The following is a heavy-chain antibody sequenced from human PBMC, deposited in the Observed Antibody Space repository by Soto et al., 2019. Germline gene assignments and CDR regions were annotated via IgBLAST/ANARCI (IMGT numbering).Heavy chain of an antibody. CDR1: GGTFSSYA. CDR3: ARDHTPITIFGVVMPSSFDY. D-gene: IGHD3-3*01. V-gene: IGHV1-69*01. Sequence: QVQLVQSGAEVKKPGSSVKVSCKASGGTFSSYAISWVRQAPGQGLEWMGGIIPIFGTANYAQKFQGRVTITADESTSTAYMELSSLRSEDTAVYYCARDHTPITIFGVVMPSSFDYWGQGTLVTASS. CDR2: IIPIFGTA. J-gene: IGHJ4*02.